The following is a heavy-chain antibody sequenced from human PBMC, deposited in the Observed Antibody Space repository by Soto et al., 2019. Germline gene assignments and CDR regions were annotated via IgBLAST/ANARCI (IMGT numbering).Heavy chain of an antibody. J-gene: IGHJ6*02. Sequence: QVQLVQSGAEVKKPGSSVKVSCKASGGTFSSYTISWVRQAPGQGLEWMGRIIPILGIANYAQKFQGRVTITADKSTSTAYMELSSLRSEDTAVYYCARDGVEVRGVMDYYYGMDVWGQGTTVTVSS. CDR2: IIPILGIA. D-gene: IGHD3-10*01. CDR3: ARDGVEVRGVMDYYYGMDV. V-gene: IGHV1-69*08. CDR1: GGTFSSYT.